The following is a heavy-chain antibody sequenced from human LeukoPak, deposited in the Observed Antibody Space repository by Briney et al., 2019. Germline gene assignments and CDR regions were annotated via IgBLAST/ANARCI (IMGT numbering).Heavy chain of an antibody. CDR3: ARVGDQYSSSPLNYFDY. CDR1: GGSFSGYY. CDR2: INHSGST. V-gene: IGHV4-34*01. Sequence: PSETLSLTCAVYGGSFSGYYWSWIRQPPGKGLEWIGEINHSGSTNYNPSLKSRVTIPVDTSKNQFSLKLSSVTAADTAVYYCARVGDQYSSSPLNYFDYWGQGTLVTVSS. D-gene: IGHD6-13*01. J-gene: IGHJ4*02.